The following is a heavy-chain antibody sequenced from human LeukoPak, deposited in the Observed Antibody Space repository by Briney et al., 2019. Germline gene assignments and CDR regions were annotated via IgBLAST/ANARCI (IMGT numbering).Heavy chain of an antibody. D-gene: IGHD3-10*01. CDR3: ARSYGSGSFIYFDS. CDR2: ISGSGGST. Sequence: GGSLRLSCAASGFTFSSYGMSWVPQAPGKGLEWVSAISGSGGSTYYADSVKGRFTISRDNSKNTLYLQMNSLRAADPAVYYCARSYGSGSFIYFDSWGPGTLVTVSS. V-gene: IGHV3-23*01. CDR1: GFTFSSYG. J-gene: IGHJ4*02.